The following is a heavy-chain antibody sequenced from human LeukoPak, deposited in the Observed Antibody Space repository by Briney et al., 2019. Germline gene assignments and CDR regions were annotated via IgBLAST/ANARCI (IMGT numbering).Heavy chain of an antibody. CDR2: IYYSGST. CDR3: ARGHNYGMDV. CDR1: GGSISSYY. J-gene: IGHJ6*02. V-gene: IGHV4-59*01. Sequence: SETLSLTCTVSGGSISSYYWSWIRQPPGKGLEWIGYIYYSGSTNYNPSLKSRVTISVDTSKNQFSLKLSSVTAADTAVYYCARGHNYGMDVWGQGTTVTVSS.